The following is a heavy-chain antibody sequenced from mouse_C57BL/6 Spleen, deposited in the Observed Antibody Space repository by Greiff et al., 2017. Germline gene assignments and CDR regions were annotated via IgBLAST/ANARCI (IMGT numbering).Heavy chain of an antibody. J-gene: IGHJ2*01. D-gene: IGHD4-1*01. CDR2: ISSGGSYT. V-gene: IGHV5-6*02. Sequence: EVMLVESGGDLVKPGGSLKLSCAASGFTFSSYGMSWVRQTPDKRLEWVATISSGGSYTYYPDSVKGRFTFSRDNAKNTLYLQLSSLTSEDTAMYYGARLELGGYYFDYWGQGTTLTVSS. CDR3: ARLELGGYYFDY. CDR1: GFTFSSYG.